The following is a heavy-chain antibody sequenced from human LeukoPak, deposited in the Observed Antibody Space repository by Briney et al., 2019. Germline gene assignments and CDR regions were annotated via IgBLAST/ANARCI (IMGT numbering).Heavy chain of an antibody. CDR3: AKDSPNDYGANDLDY. CDR2: ISYDGSNK. V-gene: IGHV3-30*18. CDR1: GFTFSTYG. J-gene: IGHJ4*02. D-gene: IGHD4-17*01. Sequence: SGGSLRLSCEASGFTFSTYGMHWVRQAPGKGLEWVAVISYDGSNKYYADSVKGRFTISRDNSKNTLYLQMNSLRAEDTAVYYCAKDSPNDYGANDLDYWGQGTLVTVSS.